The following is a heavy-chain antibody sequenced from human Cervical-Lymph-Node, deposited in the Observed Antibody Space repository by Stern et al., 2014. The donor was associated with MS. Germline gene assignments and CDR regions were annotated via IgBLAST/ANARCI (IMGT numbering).Heavy chain of an antibody. Sequence: VQLVESGGGVVQPGRSLRLSCAASGFTFSSYGMHWVCQAPGQGLEWVAIISYDGSNKYYADSVKGRFTISRDNSKNTLYLQMNSLRAEDTAVYYCAKGYSSSSALYYYYGMDVWGQGTTVTVSS. V-gene: IGHV3-30*18. CDR1: GFTFSSYG. J-gene: IGHJ6*02. CDR2: ISYDGSNK. D-gene: IGHD6-6*01. CDR3: AKGYSSSSALYYYYGMDV.